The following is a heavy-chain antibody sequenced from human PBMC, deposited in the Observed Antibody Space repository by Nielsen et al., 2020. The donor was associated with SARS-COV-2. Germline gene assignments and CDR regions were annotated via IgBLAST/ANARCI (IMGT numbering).Heavy chain of an antibody. CDR2: ISGDSNYI. CDR3: TRGFYSQSDC. D-gene: IGHD2-15*01. Sequence: GGSLRLSCTGSGFTFSDYSMNWVRQAPGKGLEWVASISGDSNYIFYSELVKVRFTMSRDNGKNSLYLQMNTLRSEDTALYYCTRGFYSQSDCWGQGTLVTVSS. CDR1: GFTFSDYS. J-gene: IGHJ4*02. V-gene: IGHV3-21*01.